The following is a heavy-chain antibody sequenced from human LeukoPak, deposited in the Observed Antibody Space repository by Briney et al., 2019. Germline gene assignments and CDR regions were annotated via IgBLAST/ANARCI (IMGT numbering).Heavy chain of an antibody. D-gene: IGHD4-17*01. CDR3: ATDVRHTVTTGYYGMDV. J-gene: IGHJ6*02. Sequence: ASVKVSCKVSGYTLTELSMHWVRQAPGKGLEWMGGFDPEDGETIYAQKFQGRVTMTEDTSTDTAYMELSSLRSEDTAVYYCATDVRHTVTTGYYGMDVWGQGTTVTVSS. CDR2: FDPEDGET. CDR1: GYTLTELS. V-gene: IGHV1-24*01.